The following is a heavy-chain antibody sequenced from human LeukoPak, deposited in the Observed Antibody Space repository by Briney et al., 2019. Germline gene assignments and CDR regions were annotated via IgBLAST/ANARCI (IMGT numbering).Heavy chain of an antibody. V-gene: IGHV4-31*03. CDR2: INHSGST. D-gene: IGHD3-3*01. J-gene: IGHJ4*02. Sequence: PSQTLSLTCTVSGGSISSGGYYWSWIRQHPGKGLEWIGEINHSGSTNYNPSLKSRVTISVDTSKNQFSLKLSSVTAADTAVYYCARWGVLRFLEWLSKNYYFDYWGQGTLVTVSS. CDR1: GGSISSGGYY. CDR3: ARWGVLRFLEWLSKNYYFDY.